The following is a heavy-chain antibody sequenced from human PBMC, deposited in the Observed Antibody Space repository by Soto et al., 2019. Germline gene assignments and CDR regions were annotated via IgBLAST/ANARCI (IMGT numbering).Heavy chain of an antibody. CDR1: GGTFSSFG. CDR3: AREGSGYNF. J-gene: IGHJ1*01. CDR2: IIPVFGRP. V-gene: IGHV1-69*01. D-gene: IGHD5-12*01. Sequence: QVQLVQSGAELKKPGSSVKVSWKASGGTFSSFGISWVRQAPGQGLEWMGGIIPVFGRPNYAQRFRGRLTITADESTNTGYMELIDLRSEDTAVYYCAREGSGYNFWGQGTQVTVSS.